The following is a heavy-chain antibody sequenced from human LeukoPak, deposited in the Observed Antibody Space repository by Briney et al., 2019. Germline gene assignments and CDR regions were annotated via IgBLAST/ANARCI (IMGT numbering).Heavy chain of an antibody. Sequence: SETLSLTCTVSGGSISSSSYYWGWLRQPPGKGLEWIETIYYSGSTYYNPSLKSRVTISVDTSKNQFSLKLSSVTAADTAVYYCARDRSTVVQHKTRYWSSWGQGTLVTVSS. D-gene: IGHD4-23*01. V-gene: IGHV4-39*07. CDR3: ARDRSTVVQHKTRYWSS. J-gene: IGHJ4*02. CDR2: IYYSGST. CDR1: GGSISSSSYY.